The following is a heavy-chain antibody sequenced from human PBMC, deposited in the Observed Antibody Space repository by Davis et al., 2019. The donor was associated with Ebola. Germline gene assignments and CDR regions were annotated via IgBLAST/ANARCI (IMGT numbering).Heavy chain of an antibody. V-gene: IGHV3-30*04. Sequence: SLKISCAASGFTFSNYAMHWVRQAPGKGLEWVAVVSHSEREKFYADSVKGRFTISRDNSENTLYLQMDSLTADDTAVYFCARAVFHEVLDSWGQGTPVTVSS. CDR1: GFTFSNYA. J-gene: IGHJ4*02. D-gene: IGHD3-3*01. CDR3: ARAVFHEVLDS. CDR2: VSHSEREK.